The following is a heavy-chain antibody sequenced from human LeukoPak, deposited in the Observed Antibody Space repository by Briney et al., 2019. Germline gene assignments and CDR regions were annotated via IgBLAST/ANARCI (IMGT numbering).Heavy chain of an antibody. J-gene: IGHJ3*02. CDR1: GYTFTGYY. V-gene: IGHV1-2*02. Sequence: ASVKVSCKASGYTFTGYYMHWVRQAPGQGLEWMGWINPNSGGTNYAQKFRGRVTMTRDTSISTAYMELSRLRSDDTAVYYCATTHYYGSGIYRLVGAFDIWGQGTMVTVSS. CDR3: ATTHYYGSGIYRLVGAFDI. D-gene: IGHD3-10*01. CDR2: INPNSGGT.